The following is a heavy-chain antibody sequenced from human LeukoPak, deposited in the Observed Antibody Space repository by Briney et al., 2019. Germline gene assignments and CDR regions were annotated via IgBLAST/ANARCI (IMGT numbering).Heavy chain of an antibody. V-gene: IGHV3-48*04. CDR1: GFTFSSYW. D-gene: IGHD6-19*01. Sequence: GGSLRLSCAASGFTFSSYWMHWVRQAPGKGLEWVSYISSSGSTIYYADSVKGRFTISRDNAKNSLYLQMNSLRAEDTAVYYCARDFKAVAGTVKGYFDYWGQGTLVTVSS. CDR2: ISSSGSTI. J-gene: IGHJ4*02. CDR3: ARDFKAVAGTVKGYFDY.